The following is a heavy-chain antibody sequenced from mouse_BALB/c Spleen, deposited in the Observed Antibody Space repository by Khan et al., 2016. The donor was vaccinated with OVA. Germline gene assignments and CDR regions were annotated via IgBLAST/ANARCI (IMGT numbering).Heavy chain of an antibody. V-gene: IGHV2-6-4*01. J-gene: IGHJ4*01. CDR3: ARAYYRYDGYYAMDY. CDR1: EFSLSRYN. D-gene: IGHD2-14*01. CDR2: IWGGGGT. Sequence: VQLQESGPGLVVPSQSLSITCTVSEFSLSRYNIHWVRQPPGKGLEWLGMIWGGGGTDYNSTLKIRLSISKDNSKSQVFLKMNSLQTDDTAMYYCARAYYRYDGYYAMDYWGQGTSVTVSS.